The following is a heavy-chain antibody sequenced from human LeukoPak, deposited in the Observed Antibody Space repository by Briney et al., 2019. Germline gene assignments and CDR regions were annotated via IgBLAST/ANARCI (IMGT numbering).Heavy chain of an antibody. Sequence: SETLSLTCTVSGGSISSGYYYWSWIRQHPGKGLEWIRYIYYSGSTSYNPSLKSRVTISVDTSKNQFSLNLSSVTAADTAVYYCAREGVATAGFDYWGQGTLVTVSS. CDR2: IYYSGST. CDR3: AREGVATAGFDY. CDR1: GGSISSGYYY. V-gene: IGHV4-31*03. J-gene: IGHJ4*02. D-gene: IGHD5-12*01.